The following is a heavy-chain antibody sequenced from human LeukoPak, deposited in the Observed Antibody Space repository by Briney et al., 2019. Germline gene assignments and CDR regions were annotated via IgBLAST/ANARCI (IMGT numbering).Heavy chain of an antibody. J-gene: IGHJ4*02. D-gene: IGHD3-10*01. CDR2: ISGSGGST. V-gene: IGHV3-23*01. Sequence: GGSLRLSCAASGFTFSSYAMSWVRQAPGKGLEWVSAISGSGGSTYYADSVKGRFTISRDNAKNSLYLQMNSLRAEDTAVYYCARVVRGGEFDYWGQGTLVTVSS. CDR3: ARVVRGGEFDY. CDR1: GFTFSSYA.